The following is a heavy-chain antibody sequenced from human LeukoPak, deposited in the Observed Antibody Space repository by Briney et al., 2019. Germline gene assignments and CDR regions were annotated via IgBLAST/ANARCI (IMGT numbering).Heavy chain of an antibody. D-gene: IGHD2-2*01. CDR1: GFTFSSYA. Sequence: GGSLRLSCVASGFTFSSYAMHWVRQQPGKGLEWVSLISVDGDTKYYADSVRGRFTISRDNSKNSLYLQMNSLRTEDTAFYFCAKDIIGYAPLWGQGTLVTVSS. CDR3: AKDIIGYAPL. J-gene: IGHJ4*02. CDR2: ISVDGDTK. V-gene: IGHV3-43*02.